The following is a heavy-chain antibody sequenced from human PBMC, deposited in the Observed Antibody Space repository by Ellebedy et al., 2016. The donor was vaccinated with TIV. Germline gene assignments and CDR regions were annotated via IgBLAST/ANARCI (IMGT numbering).Heavy chain of an antibody. CDR1: GFSFSTYV. J-gene: IGHJ4*02. V-gene: IGHV3-30*18. CDR2: VSSDGNIK. Sequence: PGGSLRLSCAASGFSFSTYVMHWVRQAPGKGLEWLALVSSDGNIKHYAYSVKGRFPISRDNSKNTLIVDMNSLRPEDTAVYYCAKGATILGSIVGSWGQGTLVSVSS. D-gene: IGHD5-24*01. CDR3: AKGATILGSIVGS.